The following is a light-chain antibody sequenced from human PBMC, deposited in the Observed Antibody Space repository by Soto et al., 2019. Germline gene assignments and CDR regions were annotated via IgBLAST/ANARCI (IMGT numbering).Light chain of an antibody. J-gene: IGKJ5*01. Sequence: DIQMTQSPSSLSAFVGDRVTITCRASQSISSYLNWYQQKPGKAPNLLMYTASNLQSGVPSRFSGSGSGTDFTLTISSLQPEDFATYYCQQSYSTPISFGQGTRLGL. CDR2: TAS. V-gene: IGKV1-39*01. CDR3: QQSYSTPIS. CDR1: QSISSY.